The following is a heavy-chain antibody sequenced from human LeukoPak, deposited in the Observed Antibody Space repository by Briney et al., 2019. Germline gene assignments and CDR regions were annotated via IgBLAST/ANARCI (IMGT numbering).Heavy chain of an antibody. Sequence: ASVKVSCKASGHTFTGYYMHWVRQAPGQGLEWMGWINPNSGGTNYAQKFQGRVTMTRDTSISTAYMELSRLRSDDTAVYYCARYCSSTSCPPAWGQGTLVTVSS. CDR1: GHTFTGYY. CDR2: INPNSGGT. CDR3: ARYCSSTSCPPA. D-gene: IGHD2-2*01. J-gene: IGHJ5*02. V-gene: IGHV1-2*02.